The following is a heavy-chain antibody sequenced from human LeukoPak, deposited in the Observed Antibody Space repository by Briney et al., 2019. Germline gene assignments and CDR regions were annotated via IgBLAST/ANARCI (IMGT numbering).Heavy chain of an antibody. CDR3: ARSSDGDYPDYYYYYGMDV. V-gene: IGHV1-3*01. Sequence: GASVKVSCKASGYTFTSYAMHWVRQAPGQRLEWMGWINAGNGNTKYSQKFQGRVTITRDTSASTAYMELSSLRSEDTAVYYCARSSDGDYPDYYYYYGMDVWGQGTTVTVSS. J-gene: IGHJ6*02. CDR2: INAGNGNT. D-gene: IGHD4-17*01. CDR1: GYTFTSYA.